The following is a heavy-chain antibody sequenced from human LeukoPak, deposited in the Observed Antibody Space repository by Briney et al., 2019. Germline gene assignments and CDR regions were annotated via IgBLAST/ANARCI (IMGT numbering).Heavy chain of an antibody. D-gene: IGHD3-22*01. Sequence: ASVKVSCKASGYTFTGYYMHWVRQAPGQGLEWMGWINLNSGGTNYAQKFQGRVTMTRDTSISTAYMELSRLRSDDTAVYYCARDYYDSSGYYEGYYFDYWGQGTLVTVSS. CDR2: INLNSGGT. CDR3: ARDYYDSSGYYEGYYFDY. J-gene: IGHJ4*02. V-gene: IGHV1-2*02. CDR1: GYTFTGYY.